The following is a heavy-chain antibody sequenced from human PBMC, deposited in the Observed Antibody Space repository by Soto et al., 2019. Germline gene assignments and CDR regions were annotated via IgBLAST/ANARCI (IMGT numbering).Heavy chain of an antibody. CDR1: DGSVTGYC. J-gene: IGHJ4*02. Sequence: QVQLQESGPGLVKPSETLPLTCSVSDGSVTGYCWSWIRQPPGKGLEWIGCIDYNGRAHYNPSLTSRVTMSLDTSNTHFSPKLSSATTTDTAVYYCARGPDHSKVGYWGQGTLVTVSS. V-gene: IGHV4-59*02. CDR3: ARGPDHSKVGY. CDR2: IDYNGRA. D-gene: IGHD4-4*01.